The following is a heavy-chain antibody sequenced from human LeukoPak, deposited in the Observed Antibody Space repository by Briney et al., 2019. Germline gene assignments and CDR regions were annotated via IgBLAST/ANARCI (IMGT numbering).Heavy chain of an antibody. J-gene: IGHJ6*02. CDR2: ISCDGSNK. V-gene: IGHV3-30*18. Sequence: PGGSLRLSCAATGFTFGSFSMHWVRQAPGKGLEWVAVISCDGSNKYYADSVKGRFTISRDNSKNTLYLQMNSLRIEDTAVCYCAKGRVGANGYYYYGMDVWGQGTTVTVSS. CDR3: AKGRVGANGYYYYGMDV. D-gene: IGHD1-26*01. CDR1: GFTFGSFS.